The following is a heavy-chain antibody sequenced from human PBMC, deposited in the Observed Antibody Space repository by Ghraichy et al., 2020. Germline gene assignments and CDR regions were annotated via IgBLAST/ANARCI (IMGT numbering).Heavy chain of an antibody. Sequence: SETLSLTCTVSGASISGFYWSWIRQPPGKGLEWIGHIYYSGTTNYNPSLKRRLTLSVDRSQTLVSLRLSSVTSADTAVYYCARVPTMFGVAPCGIDIWGQGTTVTVS. V-gene: IGHV4-59*01. CDR3: ARVPTMFGVAPCGIDI. CDR1: GASISGFY. J-gene: IGHJ6*02. CDR2: IYYSGTT. D-gene: IGHD3-3*01.